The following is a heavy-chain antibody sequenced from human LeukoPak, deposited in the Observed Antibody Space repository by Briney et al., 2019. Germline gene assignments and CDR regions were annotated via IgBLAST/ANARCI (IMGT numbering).Heavy chain of an antibody. J-gene: IGHJ5*02. CDR3: AKTIASLGSGARYFDP. CDR2: MHPGESEI. CDR1: GYSYTNYW. Sequence: GESLRISCKASGYSYTNYWIAWVRQKPGKGLEWMGIMHPGESEINYSPSFEGQVTISADTSISTAYLEWYSLKASDSAIYYCAKTIASLGSGARYFDPWGQGTMITVSS. V-gene: IGHV5-51*01. D-gene: IGHD5/OR15-5a*01.